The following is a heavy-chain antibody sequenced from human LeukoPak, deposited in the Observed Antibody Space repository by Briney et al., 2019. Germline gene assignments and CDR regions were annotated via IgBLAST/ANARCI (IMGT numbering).Heavy chain of an antibody. D-gene: IGHD5-12*01. CDR2: IIPIFGTA. CDR1: GGTFSSYA. Sequence: AASVKVSCKASGGTFSSYAISWVRQAPGQGLKWMGGIIPIFGTANYAQKFQGRVTITTDESTSTAYMELSSLRSEDTAVYYCALVVATTGHFDYWGQGTLVTVSS. CDR3: ALVVATTGHFDY. J-gene: IGHJ4*02. V-gene: IGHV1-69*05.